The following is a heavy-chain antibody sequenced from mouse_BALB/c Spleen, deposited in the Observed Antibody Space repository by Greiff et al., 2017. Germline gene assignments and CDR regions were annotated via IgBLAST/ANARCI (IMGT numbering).Heavy chain of an antibody. CDR3: ASYYYGSSPWFAY. CDR2: IWAGGST. V-gene: IGHV2-9*02. J-gene: IGHJ3*01. CDR1: GFSLNSYG. Sequence: VQLQQSGPGLVAPSQSLSITCTVSGFSLNSYGVHWVRQPPGKGLEWLGVIWAGGSTNYNSALMSRLSISKDNSKSQVFLKMNSLQTDDTAMYYCASYYYGSSPWFAYWGQGTLVTVSA. D-gene: IGHD1-1*01.